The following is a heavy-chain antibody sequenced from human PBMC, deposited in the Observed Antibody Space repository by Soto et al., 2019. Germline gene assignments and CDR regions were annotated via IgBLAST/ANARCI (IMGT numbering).Heavy chain of an antibody. CDR1: GGTFSSYA. J-gene: IGHJ6*02. V-gene: IGHV1-69*13. Sequence: SVKVSCKASGGTFSSYAISWVRQAPGQGLEWMGGIIPIFGTANYAQKFQGRVTITADESTSTAYMELSSLRSEDTAVYYFARGRTYGDYVGYYYGMDVWGQGTTVTVSS. D-gene: IGHD4-17*01. CDR2: IIPIFGTA. CDR3: ARGRTYGDYVGYYYGMDV.